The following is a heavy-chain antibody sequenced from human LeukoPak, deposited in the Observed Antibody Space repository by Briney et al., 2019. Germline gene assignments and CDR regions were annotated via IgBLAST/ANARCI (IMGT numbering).Heavy chain of an antibody. D-gene: IGHD1-26*01. J-gene: IGHJ4*02. Sequence: SQTLSLTCAISGGSVSSNSGTWNWIRRSPSRGLEWLGRTYYRSEWSSDYALSVRSRVTISGDTSKNQFFLQLNSVTPDDTGVYYCVRECEGCGWPFDNWGQGTLVTVSS. CDR2: TYYRSEWSS. V-gene: IGHV6-1*01. CDR3: VRECEGCGWPFDN. CDR1: GGSVSSNSGT.